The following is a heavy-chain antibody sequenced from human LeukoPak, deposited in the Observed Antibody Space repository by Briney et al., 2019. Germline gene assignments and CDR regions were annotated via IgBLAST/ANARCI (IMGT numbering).Heavy chain of an antibody. V-gene: IGHV3-30*18. J-gene: IGHJ6*02. D-gene: IGHD3-10*01. Sequence: GGSLTLSCAASGFTFSSYGMHWVRQAPGKGLEWVAVISYDGSNKNYAASVKGRFTISRKNSKNTLYLQMNSLRAEDTAVYYCAKRVEGYYGSGSYWGDYYYGMDVWGQGTTVTVSS. CDR3: AKRVEGYYGSGSYWGDYYYGMDV. CDR1: GFTFSSYG. CDR2: ISYDGSNK.